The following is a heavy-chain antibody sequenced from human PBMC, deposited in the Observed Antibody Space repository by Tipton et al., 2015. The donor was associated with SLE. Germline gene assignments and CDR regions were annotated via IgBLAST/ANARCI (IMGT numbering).Heavy chain of an antibody. CDR3: ARIHWGSKY. Sequence: QSGAEVKQPGASVKVSCKTSGYTFTGYYVHWVRQAPGQGLEWMGRIDPDSGGTYYAPKFQGRVSLTRETSTRTAYMELSSLRFDDTALYYYARIHWGSKYWGQGTLVTVSS. D-gene: IGHD7-27*01. CDR1: GYTFTGYY. J-gene: IGHJ4*02. V-gene: IGHV1-2*06. CDR2: IDPDSGGT.